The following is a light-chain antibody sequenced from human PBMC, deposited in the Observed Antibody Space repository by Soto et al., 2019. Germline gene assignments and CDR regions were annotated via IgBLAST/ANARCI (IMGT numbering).Light chain of an antibody. CDR2: SAS. V-gene: IGKV1-27*01. CDR1: QDISVY. Sequence: DIQMTQSPSSLSASVGDRVTITCRASQDISVYLAWYQQKPGKVPKLLIYSASALQSGVPSRFGGSGSGTDFTLTISSLQPEDVATYYCQKFNTAPLTFGQGTRLEI. CDR3: QKFNTAPLT. J-gene: IGKJ5*01.